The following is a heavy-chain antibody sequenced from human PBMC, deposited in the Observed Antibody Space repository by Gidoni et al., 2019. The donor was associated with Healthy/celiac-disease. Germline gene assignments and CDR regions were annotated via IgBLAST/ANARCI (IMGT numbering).Heavy chain of an antibody. Sequence: EWVSGISWNSGSIGYADSVKGRFTISRDNAKNSLYLQMNSLRAEDTALYYCAKDTGYSSGWYSDWGQGTLVTVSS. J-gene: IGHJ4*02. D-gene: IGHD6-19*01. CDR2: ISWNSGSI. CDR3: AKDTGYSSGWYSD. V-gene: IGHV3-9*01.